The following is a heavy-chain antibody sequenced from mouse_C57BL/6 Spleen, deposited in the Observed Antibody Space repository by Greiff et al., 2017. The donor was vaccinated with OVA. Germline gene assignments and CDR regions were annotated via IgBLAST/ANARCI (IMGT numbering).Heavy chain of an antibody. D-gene: IGHD2-1*01. V-gene: IGHV5-17*01. J-gene: IGHJ4*01. CDR1: GFTFSDYG. Sequence: EVKLVESGGGLVKPGGSLKLSCAASGFTFSDYGMHWVRQAPEKGLEWVAYISSGSSTSYYADTVKGRYTISRDNATNTLFMQMTSLRSEDTAMYYCARYGNYGAMDYWGQGTSVTVSS. CDR3: ARYGNYGAMDY. CDR2: ISSGSSTS.